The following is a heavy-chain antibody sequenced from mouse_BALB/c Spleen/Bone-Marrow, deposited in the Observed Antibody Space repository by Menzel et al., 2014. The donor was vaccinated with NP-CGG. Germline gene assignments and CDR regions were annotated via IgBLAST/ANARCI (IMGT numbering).Heavy chain of an antibody. CDR2: ISSGGSYT. Sequence: VQLQQSGGDLVKPGGSLKLSCAASGFTFSSYGMSWVRQTPDKRLEWVATISSGGSYTYYPDSVKGRFTISRDNAKNTLYLQMRSLKSEDTAMYYCARPYDFGAWFAYWGQGTLVTVSA. J-gene: IGHJ3*01. CDR1: GFTFSSYG. CDR3: ARPYDFGAWFAY. V-gene: IGHV5-6*01. D-gene: IGHD2-4*01.